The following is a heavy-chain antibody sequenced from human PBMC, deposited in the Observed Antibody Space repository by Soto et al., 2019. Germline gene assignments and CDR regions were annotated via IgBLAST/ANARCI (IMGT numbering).Heavy chain of an antibody. CDR3: ELSKTGRYFDY. Sequence: GGSXRLSCASSGFTFSSYAISWVRQAPGKGLEWVSAIGASGAGTYYAEYVKGRFTISRDNSKNTLYLQMKRLRAEDTDVYYCELSKTGRYFDYWGQGTLVTVSS. J-gene: IGHJ4*02. V-gene: IGHV3-23*01. CDR2: IGASGAGT. CDR1: GFTFSSYA. D-gene: IGHD3-9*01.